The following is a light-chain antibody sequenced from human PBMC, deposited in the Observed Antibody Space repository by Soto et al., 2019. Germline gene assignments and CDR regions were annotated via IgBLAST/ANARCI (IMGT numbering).Light chain of an antibody. J-gene: IGKJ2*01. CDR3: QQYGSSPPDT. Sequence: EIVLTQSPGALYLSPGEGATLSCRVSQSVTNTYLAWYQQKPGQAPRLLIYGTSNRASGIPDRFSGSGSGTDFTLTISRLEPEDFALYYCQQYGSSPPDTFGQGTKLEIK. V-gene: IGKV3-20*01. CDR1: QSVTNTY. CDR2: GTS.